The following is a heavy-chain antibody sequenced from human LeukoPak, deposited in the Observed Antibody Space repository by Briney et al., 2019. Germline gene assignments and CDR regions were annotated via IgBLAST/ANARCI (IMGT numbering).Heavy chain of an antibody. CDR1: GGTFSSYG. Sequence: ASVKVSCKASGGTFSSYGINWVRQAPGQGLEWMGGIIPVLGTANYAQKFQGRVTITADESTSTGYMELSGLRSEDTAVYYCARGVGYSGYDRGWYYFDYWGQGTLVTVSS. CDR3: ARGVGYSGYDRGWYYFDY. V-gene: IGHV1-69*13. CDR2: IIPVLGTA. D-gene: IGHD5-12*01. J-gene: IGHJ4*02.